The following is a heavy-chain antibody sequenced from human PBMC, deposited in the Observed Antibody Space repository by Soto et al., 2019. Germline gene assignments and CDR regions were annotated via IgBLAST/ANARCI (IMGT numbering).Heavy chain of an antibody. D-gene: IGHD2-21*02. Sequence: SQTLSLTCAISGDSVSSNSAAWNWIRQSPSRGLEWLGRTYYRSKWYNDYAVSVKSRITINPDTSKNQFSLQLNSVTPEDTAVYYCAKSIPIGTTYCGGDCYSGFDPWGQGTLVTVSS. CDR3: AKSIPIGTTYCGGDCYSGFDP. V-gene: IGHV6-1*01. J-gene: IGHJ5*02. CDR2: TYYRSKWYN. CDR1: GDSVSSNSAA.